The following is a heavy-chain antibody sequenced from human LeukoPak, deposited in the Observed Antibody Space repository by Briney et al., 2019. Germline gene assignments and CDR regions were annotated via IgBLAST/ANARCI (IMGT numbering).Heavy chain of an antibody. CDR3: AKDLRGSSWYLDF. Sequence: GGSLRLSCAASGFTFSNYAMSWVRQTPGKGLEWVSTINGSAGRTHYADSVKGRFAISRDNFKNTLLLEMNSLRAEDTAVYYCAKDLRGSSWYLDFWGQGTLVTVSS. CDR1: GFTFSNYA. J-gene: IGHJ4*02. D-gene: IGHD6-13*01. CDR2: INGSAGRT. V-gene: IGHV3-23*01.